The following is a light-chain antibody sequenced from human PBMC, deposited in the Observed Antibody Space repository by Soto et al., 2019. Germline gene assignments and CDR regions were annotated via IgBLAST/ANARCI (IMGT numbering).Light chain of an antibody. CDR1: QSISGT. J-gene: IGKJ5*01. V-gene: IGKV3-15*01. CDR3: QQYNDWRLIS. CDR2: GAS. Sequence: IVLTQSPSTLSLSPGERATLSCRASQSISGTLAWYQQKPGQAPRLLIYGASTRAAGFPARFSGSGSGTEFSLSISSLQSEDFAVYFCQQYNDWRLISFGQGTRLEIK.